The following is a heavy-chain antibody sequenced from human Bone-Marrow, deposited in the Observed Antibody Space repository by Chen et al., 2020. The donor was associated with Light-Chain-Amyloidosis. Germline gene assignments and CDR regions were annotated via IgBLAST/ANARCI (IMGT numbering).Heavy chain of an antibody. V-gene: IGHV3-74*01. D-gene: IGHD2-2*01. Sequence: EVQLVEYGGGLVQPGGSLRLSCVASGFTFSSDWMHWVRQAPGKGLVWVARINTDGSSTSYADSVKGRFTISRDNAKNTLFLQMSSLRADDTAVYYCARDSDCRSTSCYPLGTFDIWGQGTMVTVSS. CDR1: GFTFSSDW. CDR3: ARDSDCRSTSCYPLGTFDI. CDR2: INTDGSST. J-gene: IGHJ3*02.